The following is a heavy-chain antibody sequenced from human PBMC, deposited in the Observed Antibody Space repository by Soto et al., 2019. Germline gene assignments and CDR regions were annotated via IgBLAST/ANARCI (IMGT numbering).Heavy chain of an antibody. CDR2: INHSGST. V-gene: IGHV4-34*01. Sequence: PSETLSLTCAVYGGSFSGYYWSWIRQPPGKGLEWIGEINHSGSTNYNPSLKSRVTISVDTSKNQFSLKLSSVTAADTAVYYCARSFVRLLIWFDPWGQGTRVTVS. CDR3: ARSFVRLLIWFDP. D-gene: IGHD2-15*01. CDR1: GGSFSGYY. J-gene: IGHJ5*02.